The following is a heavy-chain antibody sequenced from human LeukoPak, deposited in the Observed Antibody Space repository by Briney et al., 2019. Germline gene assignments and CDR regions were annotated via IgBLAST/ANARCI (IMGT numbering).Heavy chain of an antibody. CDR3: ARAHLIAAAGYNWFDP. CDR1: GYTFTTYY. D-gene: IGHD6-13*01. V-gene: IGHV1-2*02. CDR2: INPNSGAT. Sequence: ASVKVSCKTSGYTFTTYYMHWVRQAPGQGLEWMGWINPNSGATNYAQKFQGRVTMTRDTSISTAYMELSRLRSDDTAVYYCARAHLIAAAGYNWFDPWGQGTLVTVSS. J-gene: IGHJ5*02.